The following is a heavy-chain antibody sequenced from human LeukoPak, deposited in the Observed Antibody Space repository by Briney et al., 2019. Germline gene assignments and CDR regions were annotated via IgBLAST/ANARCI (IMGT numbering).Heavy chain of an antibody. CDR1: GFTFGNYA. Sequence: TGGSRRLSCAASGFTFGNYAMTWVRQAPGKGLEWVSSITESTYYADSVKGRFIISRDNSRNTLYLQMNSLRGDDTAVYHCAKRRNSIDYWGQGTLVTVSP. CDR2: ITEST. D-gene: IGHD6-13*01. J-gene: IGHJ4*02. V-gene: IGHV3-23*01. CDR3: AKRRNSIDY.